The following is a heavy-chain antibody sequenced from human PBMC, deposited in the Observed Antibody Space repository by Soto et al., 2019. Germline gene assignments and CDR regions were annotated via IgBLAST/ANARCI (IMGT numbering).Heavy chain of an antibody. CDR1: GDSISGYY. Sequence: PSETLSITCTVSGDSISGYYWNWIRQPPGKGLEWIGYIYYSGTTDYNPSLKSRVTISVDTSKKQFSLKLSSVTAADTAVYYCAGLTFKYYDLSGSYNWFDPWGQGTLVTVSS. D-gene: IGHD3-22*01. CDR2: IYYSGTT. V-gene: IGHV4-59*01. J-gene: IGHJ5*02. CDR3: AGLTFKYYDLSGSYNWFDP.